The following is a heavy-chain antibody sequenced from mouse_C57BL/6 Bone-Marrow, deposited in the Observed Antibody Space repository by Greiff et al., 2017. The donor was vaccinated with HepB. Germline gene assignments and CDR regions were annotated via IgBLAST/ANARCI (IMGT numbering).Heavy chain of an antibody. Sequence: QVQLQQPGAELVMPGASVKLSCKASGYTFTSYWMHWVKQRPGQGLEWIGEIDPSDSYTNYNQKFKGKSTLTVDKSSSTAYMQISSLTSEDSAVYYCAREEYGSSYVGFAYWGQGTLVTVSA. D-gene: IGHD1-1*01. J-gene: IGHJ3*01. V-gene: IGHV1-69*01. CDR1: GYTFTSYW. CDR2: IDPSDSYT. CDR3: AREEYGSSYVGFAY.